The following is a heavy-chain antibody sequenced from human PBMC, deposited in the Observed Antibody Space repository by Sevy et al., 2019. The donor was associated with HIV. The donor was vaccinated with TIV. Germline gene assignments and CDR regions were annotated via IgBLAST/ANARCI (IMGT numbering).Heavy chain of an antibody. J-gene: IGHJ4*02. Sequence: SETLSLTCTVSGGSISSYYWSWIRQPPGKGVEWIGYIYYSGSTNYNPPLKSRVTISVDTSKNQFSLKLSSVTAADTAVYYCARDMLGYCSSTSCYAEGYFDYWGQGTLVTVSS. CDR1: GGSISSYY. D-gene: IGHD2-2*01. CDR3: ARDMLGYCSSTSCYAEGYFDY. CDR2: IYYSGST. V-gene: IGHV4-59*01.